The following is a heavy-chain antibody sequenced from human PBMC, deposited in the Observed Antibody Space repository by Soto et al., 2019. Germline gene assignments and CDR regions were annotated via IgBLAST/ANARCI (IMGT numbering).Heavy chain of an antibody. D-gene: IGHD5-12*01. J-gene: IGHJ4*02. CDR1: GYTFSNFA. CDR3: ARIAADGSNLVY. Sequence: QVQLEQSGAEVKKPGASVKVSCKASGYTFSNFAYSWVRQIPGQGLEWMGWISAYNGKTSYAQNLQGRGTMTTDTPPSTVYLELRSLISGDTAVYYCARIAADGSNLVYWGPGYLVAVSS. V-gene: IGHV1-18*01. CDR2: ISAYNGKT.